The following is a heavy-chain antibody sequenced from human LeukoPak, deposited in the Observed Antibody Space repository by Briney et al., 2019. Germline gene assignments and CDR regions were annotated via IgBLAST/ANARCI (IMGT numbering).Heavy chain of an antibody. J-gene: IGHJ6*03. V-gene: IGHV3-48*03. Sequence: GGSLRLSCAASGFTFSSYEMNWVRQAPGKGLEWVSYISSSGSTIYYADSVKGRFTISRDNSKNTLYLQMNSLRVEDTAVYYCASNTLNYYYYYMDVWGKGTTVTVSS. CDR3: ASNTLNYYYYYMDV. D-gene: IGHD3-9*01. CDR2: ISSSGSTI. CDR1: GFTFSSYE.